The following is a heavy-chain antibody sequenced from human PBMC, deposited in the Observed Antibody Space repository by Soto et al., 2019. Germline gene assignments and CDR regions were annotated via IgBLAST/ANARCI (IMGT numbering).Heavy chain of an antibody. CDR1: GFTFSSYA. CDR2: ISGSGGST. Sequence: PGGSLRLSCAASGFTFSSYAMSWVRQAPGKGLEWVSAISGSGGSTYYADSVKGRFTISRDNSKNTLYLQMNSLRAEDTAVYYCAKDVTPITMIVAVNLAMDTWGQENLLTISS. D-gene: IGHD3-22*01. CDR3: AKDVTPITMIVAVNLAMDT. V-gene: IGHV3-23*01. J-gene: IGHJ5*02.